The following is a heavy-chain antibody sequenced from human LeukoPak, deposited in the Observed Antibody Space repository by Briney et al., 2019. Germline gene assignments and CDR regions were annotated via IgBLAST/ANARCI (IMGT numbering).Heavy chain of an antibody. J-gene: IGHJ4*02. V-gene: IGHV3-21*01. CDR3: ARGHYDSSGSWGC. D-gene: IGHD3-22*01. CDR2: ISSSSSYI. CDR1: GFTFSSYS. Sequence: PGGSLRLSCAASGFTFSSYSMNWARQAPGKGLEWVSSISSSSSYIYYADSVKGRFTISRDNAKNSLYLQMNSLRAEDTAVYYCARGHYDSSGSWGCWGQGTLVTVSS.